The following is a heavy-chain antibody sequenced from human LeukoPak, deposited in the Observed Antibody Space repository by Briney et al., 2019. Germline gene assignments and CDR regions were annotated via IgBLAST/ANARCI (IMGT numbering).Heavy chain of an antibody. J-gene: IGHJ6*02. CDR1: GGTFGSYA. CDR2: IIPIFGTA. V-gene: IGHV1-69*05. D-gene: IGHD3-10*01. Sequence: SVKVSCKASGGTFGSYAISWVRQAPGQGLEWMGGIIPIFGTANYAQKFQGRVTMTRDTSTSTVYMELSSLRSEDTAVYYCARSYYGSGSSYYYGMDVWGQGTTVTVSS. CDR3: ARSYYGSGSSYYYGMDV.